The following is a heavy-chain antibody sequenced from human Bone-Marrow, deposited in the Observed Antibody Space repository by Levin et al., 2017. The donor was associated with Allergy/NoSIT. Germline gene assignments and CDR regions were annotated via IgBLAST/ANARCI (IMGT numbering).Heavy chain of an antibody. D-gene: IGHD6-13*01. Sequence: AASVKVSCKASGYTFTSYAMHWVRQAPGQRLEWMGWINAGNGNTKYSQKFQGRVTITRDTSASTAYMELSSLRSEDTAVYYCARDGIAAAGPGYNWNDFLSLYYYYGMDVWGQGTTVTVSS. CDR2: INAGNGNT. J-gene: IGHJ6*02. CDR1: GYTFTSYA. V-gene: IGHV1-3*01. CDR3: ARDGIAAAGPGYNWNDFLSLYYYYGMDV.